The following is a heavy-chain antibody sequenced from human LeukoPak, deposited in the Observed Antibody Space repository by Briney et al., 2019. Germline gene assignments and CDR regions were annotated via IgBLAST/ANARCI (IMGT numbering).Heavy chain of an antibody. V-gene: IGHV4-34*01. J-gene: IGHJ6*03. D-gene: IGHD2-21*02. Sequence: SETLSLTCAVYGGSFSGYYWSWIRQPPGKGLEWIGEINHSGSTNYNPSLKSRVTISVDTSKNQFSLKLSSVTAADTAVYYCARVGGGDRYYYYYMDVWGKGTTVTVSS. CDR2: INHSGST. CDR3: ARVGGGDRYYYYYMDV. CDR1: GGSFSGYY.